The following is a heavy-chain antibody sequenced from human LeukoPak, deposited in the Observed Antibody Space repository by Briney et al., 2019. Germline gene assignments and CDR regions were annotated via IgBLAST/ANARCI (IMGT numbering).Heavy chain of an antibody. D-gene: IGHD3-22*01. CDR1: TFAFANHE. J-gene: IGHJ4*02. CDR2: ISGSGDNT. V-gene: IGHV3-23*01. Sequence: GGSLRLSCTASTFAFANHEMTWVRQAPGKGLEWVSGISGSGDNTYYADSVKGRFTISRDNSKNTLYVQVNSLGTEDTAAYYCAKGSYYDSSGSFYFDYWGQGTLVTVSS. CDR3: AKGSYYDSSGSFYFDY.